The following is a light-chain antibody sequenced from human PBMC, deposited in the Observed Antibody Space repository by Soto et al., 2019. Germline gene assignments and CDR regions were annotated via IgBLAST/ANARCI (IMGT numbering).Light chain of an antibody. CDR1: SSDIGGYNY. CDR2: DVS. J-gene: IGLJ1*01. Sequence: QSALTQPASVSGSPGQSITISCAGTSSDIGGYNYVSWYQQHPGKAPKLIIYDVSNRPSGVSNRFSGSKSGNTASLTISGLQAEDEADYYCSSYTTVHSLYVFGTGTKLTVL. CDR3: SSYTTVHSLYV. V-gene: IGLV2-14*03.